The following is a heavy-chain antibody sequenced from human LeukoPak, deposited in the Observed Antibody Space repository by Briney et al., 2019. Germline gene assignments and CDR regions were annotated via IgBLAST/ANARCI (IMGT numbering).Heavy chain of an antibody. CDR2: ICYSGST. V-gene: IGHV4-30-4*01. D-gene: IGHD3-3*01. Sequence: SETLSLTCTVSGGSISSGDYYWSWVRQPPGKGLEWIGYICYSGSTYYNPSLKSRVTISVDTSKNQFSLKLSSVTAADTAVYYCARGVDHYYDFWSGYYGPSDYGMDVWGQGTTVTVSS. CDR3: ARGVDHYYDFWSGYYGPSDYGMDV. CDR1: GGSISSGDYY. J-gene: IGHJ6*02.